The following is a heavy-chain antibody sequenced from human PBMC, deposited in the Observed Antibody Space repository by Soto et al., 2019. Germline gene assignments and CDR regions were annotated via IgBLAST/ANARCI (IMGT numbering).Heavy chain of an antibody. J-gene: IGHJ4*02. D-gene: IGHD4-17*01. CDR1: GYTFTSHD. V-gene: IGHV1-8*01. Sequence: ASVKVSCKASGYTFTSHDINWVRQATGQGLEWMGWMNPNSGNTGYAQKFQGRVTMTRNASISTAYMELSSLRSEDTAVYYCARWDYGYYARFDYWGQGTLVTVSS. CDR3: ARWDYGYYARFDY. CDR2: MNPNSGNT.